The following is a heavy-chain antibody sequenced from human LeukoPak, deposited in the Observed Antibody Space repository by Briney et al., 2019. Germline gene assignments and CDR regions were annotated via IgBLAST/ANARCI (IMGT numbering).Heavy chain of an antibody. J-gene: IGHJ6*02. CDR3: ARDLQQRYCSGGSCRDYYYGMDV. D-gene: IGHD2-15*01. Sequence: GASVKVSCKASGYTFTSYGISWVRQAPGQGLEWMGWISAYNGNTNYAQKLQGRVTMTTDTSTSTAYMELRSLRSDDTAVYYCARDLQQRYCSGGSCRDYYYGMDVWGQGTTVTVSS. V-gene: IGHV1-18*01. CDR2: ISAYNGNT. CDR1: GYTFTSYG.